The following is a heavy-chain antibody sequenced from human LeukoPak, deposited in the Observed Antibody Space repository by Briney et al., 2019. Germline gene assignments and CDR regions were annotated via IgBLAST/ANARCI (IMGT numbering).Heavy chain of an antibody. J-gene: IGHJ4*02. CDR1: GGSISSYY. V-gene: IGHV4-59*01. D-gene: IGHD6-19*01. CDR3: ARLSTQWLTLRWAFDY. Sequence: SSETLSLTCTVSGGSISSYYWSWIRQPPGKGLERIGYIYYSGSTNYNPSLKSRVTISVDTSKNQFSLKLSSVTAADTAVYYCARLSTQWLTLRWAFDYWGQGTLVTVSS. CDR2: IYYSGST.